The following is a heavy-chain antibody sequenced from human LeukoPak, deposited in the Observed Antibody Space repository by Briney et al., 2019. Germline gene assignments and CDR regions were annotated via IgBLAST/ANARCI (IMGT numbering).Heavy chain of an antibody. CDR3: AKGTRGLGYCSGGSCYSDYGMDV. Sequence: GSLRLSCAASGFTFSNYGMHWVRQTPGKGLEWVAVIWYDGSNKYYADSVKGRFTISRDNSKNTLYLQMNSLRAEDTAVYYCAKGTRGLGYCSGGSCYSDYGMDVWGQGTTVTVSS. CDR1: GFTFSNYG. D-gene: IGHD2-15*01. V-gene: IGHV3-33*06. CDR2: IWYDGSNK. J-gene: IGHJ6*02.